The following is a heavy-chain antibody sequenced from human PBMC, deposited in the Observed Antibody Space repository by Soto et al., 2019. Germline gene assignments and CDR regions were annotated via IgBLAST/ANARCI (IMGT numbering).Heavy chain of an antibody. CDR3: AKNWKESGYDLIRRAMDV. D-gene: IGHD5-12*01. CDR1: GFTFSSYG. J-gene: IGHJ6*02. CDR2: ISYDGSNK. V-gene: IGHV3-30*18. Sequence: GGSLRLSCAASGFTFSSYGMHWVRQAPGKGLEWVAVISYDGSNKYYADSVKGRFTISRDNSKNTLYLQMNSLRAEDTAVYYCAKNWKESGYDLIRRAMDVWGQGTTVTVSS.